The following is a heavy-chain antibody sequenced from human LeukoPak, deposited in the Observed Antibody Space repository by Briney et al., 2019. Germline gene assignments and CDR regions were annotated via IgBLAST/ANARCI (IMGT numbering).Heavy chain of an antibody. D-gene: IGHD3-10*01. CDR2: ISYDGSNK. CDR1: GFTFSSYV. V-gene: IGHV3-30*18. Sequence: QPGRSLRLSCAASGFTFSSYVMHWVRQAPGKGLEWVAVISYDGSNKYYADSVKGRFTISRDNSKNTLYLQMNSLRAEDTAVYYCAKDQEPYGRRFGELFVDYWGQGTLVTVSS. J-gene: IGHJ4*02. CDR3: AKDQEPYGRRFGELFVDY.